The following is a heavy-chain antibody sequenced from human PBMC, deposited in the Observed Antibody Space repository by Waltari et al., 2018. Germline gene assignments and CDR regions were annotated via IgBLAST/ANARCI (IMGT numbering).Heavy chain of an antibody. J-gene: IGHJ4*02. CDR1: GFTFGSYC. Sequence: VQLVESGGGLVQPGGSLRLPCSPSGFTFGSYCMHWVRQDPEKRLMWIARINSDGITSFADSVKGRFTISRDNAKNTLYLQLSSLRIEDTAVYYCVRGGDGYGNFEYWGQGILVTVSS. CDR3: VRGGDGYGNFEY. V-gene: IGHV3-74*01. CDR2: INSDGIT. D-gene: IGHD5-12*01.